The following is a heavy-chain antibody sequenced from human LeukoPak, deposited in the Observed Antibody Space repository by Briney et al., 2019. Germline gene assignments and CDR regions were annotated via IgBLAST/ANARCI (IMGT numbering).Heavy chain of an antibody. J-gene: IGHJ4*02. CDR2: INGDGRST. Sequence: PGGSLRLSCAASGFTFTSYWIHWVRQVPGKGLVWVARINGDGRSTNYADSVKGRFTISRDNAKNTVYLQMSSLRGEDTAVYYCVRQYYFDSSGDPSFDSWGQGTLVTVSS. D-gene: IGHD3-22*01. CDR3: VRQYYFDSSGDPSFDS. CDR1: GFTFTSYW. V-gene: IGHV3-74*01.